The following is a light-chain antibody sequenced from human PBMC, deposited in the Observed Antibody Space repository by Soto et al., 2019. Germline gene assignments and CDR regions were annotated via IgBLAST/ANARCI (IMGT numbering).Light chain of an antibody. CDR3: CSYAGSYV. CDR1: SSDVGGYNY. Sequence: QSALTQPRSVSGSPGQSVTISCTGTSSDVGGYNYVSWYQQHPGKDPKLMIYDVSKRPSGVPDRFSGSKSGNTASLTISGLLAEDEADYHCCSYAGSYVFGTGSK. J-gene: IGLJ1*01. CDR2: DVS. V-gene: IGLV2-11*01.